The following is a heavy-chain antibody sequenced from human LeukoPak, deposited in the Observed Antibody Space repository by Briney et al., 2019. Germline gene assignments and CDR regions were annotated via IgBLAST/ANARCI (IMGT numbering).Heavy chain of an antibody. Sequence: GGSLRPSCAASGFTFSSYAMSRVRQAPGKGLEWVSAISGSGGSTYYADSVKGRFTISRDNSKNTLYLQMNSLRAEDTAVYYCAKDSHYYGSGSYPYFDYWGQGTLVTVSS. J-gene: IGHJ4*02. V-gene: IGHV3-23*01. CDR1: GFTFSSYA. D-gene: IGHD3-10*01. CDR3: AKDSHYYGSGSYPYFDY. CDR2: ISGSGGST.